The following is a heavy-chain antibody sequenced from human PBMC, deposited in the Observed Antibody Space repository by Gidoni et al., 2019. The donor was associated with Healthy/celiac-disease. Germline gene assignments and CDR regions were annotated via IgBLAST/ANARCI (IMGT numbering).Heavy chain of an antibody. CDR2: ISSSSSTI. CDR3: ARMADLQYDYVNWFDP. Sequence: EVQLVESGGGLVQPGGSLSLSCAASGFPFSIYSMNWVRQAPGKGLEWVSYISSSSSTIYYADSVKGRFTIARDNAKNSLYLQMNSLRDEDTAVYYCARMADLQYDYVNWFDPWGQGTLVTVSS. D-gene: IGHD3-16*01. CDR1: GFPFSIYS. V-gene: IGHV3-48*02. J-gene: IGHJ5*02.